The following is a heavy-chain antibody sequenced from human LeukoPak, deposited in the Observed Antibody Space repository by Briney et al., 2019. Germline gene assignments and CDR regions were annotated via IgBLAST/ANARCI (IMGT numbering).Heavy chain of an antibody. D-gene: IGHD3-10*01. J-gene: IGHJ4*02. CDR1: GGSFSGYY. V-gene: IGHV4-34*01. Sequence: SETLSLTCAVYGGSFSGYYWSWIRQPPGKGLEWIGEINHSGSTNYNPPLKSRVTISVDTSKNQFSLKLSSVTAADTAVYYCAREGDYYGSGSYYNYWGQGTLVTVSS. CDR2: INHSGST. CDR3: AREGDYYGSGSYYNY.